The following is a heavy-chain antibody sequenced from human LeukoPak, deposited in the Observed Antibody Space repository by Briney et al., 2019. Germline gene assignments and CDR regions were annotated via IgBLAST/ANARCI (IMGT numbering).Heavy chain of an antibody. D-gene: IGHD3-10*01. CDR3: ARHSGSGSYHSPFGS. CDR1: GGSISSSSYY. Sequence: SETLSLTCTVSGGSISSSSYYWGWIRQPPGKGLEWIGSIYYSGSTYYNPSLKSRVTISVDTSKNQFSLELTSVTAADTAVYYCARHSGSGSYHSPFGSWGQGTLVTVSS. CDR2: IYYSGST. V-gene: IGHV4-39*01. J-gene: IGHJ4*02.